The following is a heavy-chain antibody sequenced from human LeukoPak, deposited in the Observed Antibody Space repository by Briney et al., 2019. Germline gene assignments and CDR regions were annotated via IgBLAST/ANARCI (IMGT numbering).Heavy chain of an antibody. J-gene: IGHJ6*03. V-gene: IGHV3-74*01. CDR2: INSDGSST. CDR1: GFTFSSYW. CDR3: ARGAPGIAVAGSDLPYYYYYMDV. Sequence: GGSLRLSCAASGFTFSSYWMHWVRQAPGKGLVWVSRINSDGSSTSYADSVKGRFTISRDNAKNTLYLQMNSLRAEDTAVYYCARGAPGIAVAGSDLPYYYYYMDVWGKGTTVTISS. D-gene: IGHD6-19*01.